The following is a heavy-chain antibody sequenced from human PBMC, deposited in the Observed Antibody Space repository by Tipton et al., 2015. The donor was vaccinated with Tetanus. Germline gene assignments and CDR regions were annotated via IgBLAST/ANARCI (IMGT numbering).Heavy chain of an antibody. D-gene: IGHD6-19*01. V-gene: IGHV3-48*02. Sequence: SLRLSCAASGFTFNTYAMNWVRQAPGKGLEWVAFIGGTTPSIFYADSVRGRFTVARDNARKSVYLQMNSLRDNDTALYYCARSSGWPFDNWGQGTMVAVSS. CDR1: GFTFNTYA. J-gene: IGHJ4*02. CDR2: IGGTTPSI. CDR3: ARSSGWPFDN.